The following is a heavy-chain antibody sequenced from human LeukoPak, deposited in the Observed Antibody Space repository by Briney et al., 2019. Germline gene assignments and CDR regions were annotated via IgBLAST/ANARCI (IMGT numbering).Heavy chain of an antibody. J-gene: IGHJ3*02. V-gene: IGHV4-4*07. Sequence: SETLSLTCTGVGVSISSNHWSWLRQPAGKGLEWIGRIYTSGSTNYNPSLKSRVTMSVDTSKNQFSLKLSSVTAADTAVYYCARDRHWNEVGAFDSWGQGTMVTVSS. CDR2: IYTSGST. CDR1: GVSISSNH. D-gene: IGHD1-1*01. CDR3: ARDRHWNEVGAFDS.